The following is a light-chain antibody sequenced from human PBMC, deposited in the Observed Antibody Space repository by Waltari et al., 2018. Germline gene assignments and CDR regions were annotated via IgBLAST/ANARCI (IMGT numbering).Light chain of an antibody. CDR1: QGINNN. Sequence: DIQMTQSPSSLSASVGDRVTITSRASQGINNNLAWYQQKPGKVPTLLIYSASTLQSGVPSRFSGSGSGTDFTLTISSLHPEDVATYYCQKYNSAPRTFGPGTKVEIK. CDR2: SAS. V-gene: IGKV1-27*01. J-gene: IGKJ1*01. CDR3: QKYNSAPRT.